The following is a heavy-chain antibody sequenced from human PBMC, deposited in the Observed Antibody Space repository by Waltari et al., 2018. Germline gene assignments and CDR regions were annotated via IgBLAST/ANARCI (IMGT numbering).Heavy chain of an antibody. CDR3: ARVTGYGSGSYTYYYMDV. V-gene: IGHV4-61*02. CDR2: IYTRGSN. D-gene: IGHD3-10*01. Sequence: QVQLHESGPGLVKPSQTLSLTCTVSVGSISSVSYYWGWIRQPAGQGLEWIVRIYTRGSNNNNPSPKSRGTRSVDTSKNQFSLKLSSVTAAETAGYYCARVTGYGSGSYTYYYMDVWGKGTTVTVSS. CDR1: VGSISSVSYY. J-gene: IGHJ6*03.